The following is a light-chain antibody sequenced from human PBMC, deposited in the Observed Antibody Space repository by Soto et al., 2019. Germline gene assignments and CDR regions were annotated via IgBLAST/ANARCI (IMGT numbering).Light chain of an antibody. V-gene: IGKV3-15*01. J-gene: IGKJ2*01. CDR3: QQYNNWPLYT. CDR1: QSVSSN. CDR2: GAS. Sequence: EIVLTQSPVTLSVSPGERATVSCRASQSVSSNLAWFQQKLGQAPRLLIYGASTRATGIPARFSGSGSGTEFTLTISSLQSEDFALYFCQQYNNWPLYTFGQGTKLEIK.